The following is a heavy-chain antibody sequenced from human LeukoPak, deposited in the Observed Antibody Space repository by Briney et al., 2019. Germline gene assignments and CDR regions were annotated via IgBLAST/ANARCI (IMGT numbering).Heavy chain of an antibody. CDR3: ARHYTVTTARGGDY. Sequence: SEALSLTCTVSGGSISSSSYYWSWIRQPPGKGLEWIGEINHSGSTNYNPSLKSRVTISVDTSKNRFSLKLSSVTAADTAVYYCARHYTVTTARGGDYWGQGTLVTVSS. D-gene: IGHD4-17*01. J-gene: IGHJ4*02. V-gene: IGHV4-39*01. CDR1: GGSISSSSYY. CDR2: INHSGST.